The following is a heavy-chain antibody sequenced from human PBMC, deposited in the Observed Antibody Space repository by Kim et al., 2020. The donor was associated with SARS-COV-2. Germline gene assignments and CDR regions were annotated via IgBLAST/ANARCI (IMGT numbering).Heavy chain of an antibody. D-gene: IGHD3-10*01. CDR3: AKAPGSGNYYTFDY. CDR1: GFTFSSYG. CDR2: MWYDGSNK. V-gene: IGHV3-33*06. J-gene: IGHJ4*02. Sequence: GGSLRLSCAASGFTFSSYGMHWVRQAPGKGLEWVAVMWYDGSNKYYADSVKGRFTISRDNSKNTLYLQMNSLRAEDTAVYYCAKAPGSGNYYTFDYWGQGIMVTVSS.